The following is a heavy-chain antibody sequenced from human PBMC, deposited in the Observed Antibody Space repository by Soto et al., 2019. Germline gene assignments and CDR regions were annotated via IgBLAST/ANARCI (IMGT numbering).Heavy chain of an antibody. V-gene: IGHV3-11*01. J-gene: IGHJ4*02. CDR2: ISSSGTTT. D-gene: IGHD2-8*01. CDR1: GFTFSDFY. CDR3: ARIWGGGGYALIY. Sequence: QVQLVESGGGLVKPGRSLRLSCAASGFTFSDFYMSWIRQAPGKGLEWISYISSSGTTTYYTDSVKGRFTISRDNAKNSLYLQMNTLRDEDTAVYYCARIWGGGGYALIYWGQGTLVTVSP.